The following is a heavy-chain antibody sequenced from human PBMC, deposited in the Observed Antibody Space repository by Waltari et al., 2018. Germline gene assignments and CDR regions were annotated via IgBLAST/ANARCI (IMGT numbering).Heavy chain of an antibody. CDR3: ARSGEPVDY. V-gene: IGHV3-7*01. Sequence: EVQLVESGGGLVQPGGSLRLSCAASGFPVSSYGMSWVRQAPGKGLEWVANIKQDGSEKYYVDSVKGRFTISRDNAKNSLYLQMNSLRAEDTAVYYCARSGEPVDYWGQGTLVTVSS. CDR1: GFPVSSYG. J-gene: IGHJ4*02. CDR2: IKQDGSEK. D-gene: IGHD7-27*01.